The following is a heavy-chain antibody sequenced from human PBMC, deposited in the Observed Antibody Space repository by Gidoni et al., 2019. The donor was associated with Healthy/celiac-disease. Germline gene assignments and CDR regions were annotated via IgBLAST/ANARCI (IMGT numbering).Heavy chain of an antibody. CDR2: IIPIFGTA. CDR3: ARVGKEDDFWSGYPPYYFDY. J-gene: IGHJ4*02. Sequence: QVQLVQSGAEVKKPGSSVKVSCKASGGTFSSYAISWVRQAPGQGLEWMGGIIPIFGTANYAQKFQGRGTITADKSTSTAYMELSSLRSEDTAVYYCARVGKEDDFWSGYPPYYFDYWGQGTLVTVSS. D-gene: IGHD3-3*01. V-gene: IGHV1-69*06. CDR1: GGTFSSYA.